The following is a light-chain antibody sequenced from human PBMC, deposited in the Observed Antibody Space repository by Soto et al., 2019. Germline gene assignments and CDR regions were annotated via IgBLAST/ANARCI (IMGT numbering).Light chain of an antibody. J-gene: IGKJ1*01. V-gene: IGKV1-39*01. CDR3: QQSFSTPQT. Sequence: IQMTQSPSSLSASVGDRVAITCRTSQSISVYLNWYQQKPGKAPKFLIYDASTLESGVPSRFSGSGSGTDFSLTISSLQPEDFASYYCQQSFSTPQTFGQGTKV. CDR2: DAS. CDR1: QSISVY.